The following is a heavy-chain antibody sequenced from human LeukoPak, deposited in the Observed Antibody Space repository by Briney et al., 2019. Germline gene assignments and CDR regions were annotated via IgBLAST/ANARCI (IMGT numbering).Heavy chain of an antibody. CDR3: AELGITMIGGV. CDR1: GFTFSSYA. Sequence: GGSLRLSCAASGFTFSSYAMSWVRQAPGKGLEWVSAISASGGSTYYADSVKGRFTISRDNAKNSLYLQMNSLRAEDTAVYYCAELGITMIGGVWGKGTTVTISS. D-gene: IGHD3-10*02. V-gene: IGHV3-23*01. CDR2: ISASGGST. J-gene: IGHJ6*04.